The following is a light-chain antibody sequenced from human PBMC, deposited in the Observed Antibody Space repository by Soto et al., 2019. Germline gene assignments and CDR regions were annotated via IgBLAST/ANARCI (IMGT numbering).Light chain of an antibody. Sequence: DIQMTQSPSTLSGPVGDRVTITCRASQTISSWLAWYQQKPGKAPKLLIYKASSLESGVPSRFSGSGSGTEFTLTISSLQPDDFATYYCQQYNSYPGTFGQGTKVDIK. J-gene: IGKJ1*01. CDR3: QQYNSYPGT. CDR1: QTISSW. V-gene: IGKV1-5*03. CDR2: KAS.